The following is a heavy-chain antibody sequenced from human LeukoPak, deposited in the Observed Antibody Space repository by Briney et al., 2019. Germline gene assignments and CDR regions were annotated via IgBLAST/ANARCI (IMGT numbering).Heavy chain of an antibody. CDR2: IKQDGSEK. V-gene: IGHV3-7*03. D-gene: IGHD6-6*01. CDR1: GFTFGSYW. Sequence: GGSLRLSCAASGFTFGSYWMSWVRQAPGKGLEWVANIKQDGSEKYYVDSVKGRFTISRDNAENSLSLQMNSLRAEDAAVYYCASAGGDSRSPLPFYYWGQGTLVTVSS. J-gene: IGHJ4*02. CDR3: ASAGGDSRSPLPFYY.